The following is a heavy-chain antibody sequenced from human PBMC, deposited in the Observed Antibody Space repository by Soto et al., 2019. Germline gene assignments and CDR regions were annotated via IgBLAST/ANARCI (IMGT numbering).Heavy chain of an antibody. CDR1: GFTFSSYW. Sequence: GGSLRLSCAASGFTFSSYWMSWVRQAPGKGLEWESNIKQDGSEEYYVDSVKGRFTISRDNAKTSLYLQMNSIRAEEKAVYYCARGYQGDRHYFDYWGQGTLVTVSS. V-gene: IGHV3-7*01. D-gene: IGHD2-2*01. J-gene: IGHJ4*02. CDR3: ARGYQGDRHYFDY. CDR2: IKQDGSEE.